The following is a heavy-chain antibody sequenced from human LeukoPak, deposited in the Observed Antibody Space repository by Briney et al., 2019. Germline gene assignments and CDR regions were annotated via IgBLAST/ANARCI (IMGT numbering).Heavy chain of an antibody. D-gene: IGHD2-15*01. V-gene: IGHV1-18*01. CDR1: GYTFTSHG. Sequence: ASVKVSCTASGYTFTSHGISWVRQAPGQGPEWMGWISASNGNTNYAQELQGRVTLTTDTSTSTASMELRSLRSDDTAMYYCARALSVSSGTCYDYWGQGTLVTVSS. CDR2: ISASNGNT. CDR3: ARALSVSSGTCYDY. J-gene: IGHJ4*02.